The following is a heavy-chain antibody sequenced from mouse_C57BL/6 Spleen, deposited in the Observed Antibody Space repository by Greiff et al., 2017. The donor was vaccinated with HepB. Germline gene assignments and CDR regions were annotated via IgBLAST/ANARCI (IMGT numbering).Heavy chain of an antibody. V-gene: IGHV1-55*01. CDR3: ARRGYDYEDAMDY. J-gene: IGHJ4*01. D-gene: IGHD2-4*01. CDR2: IYPGSGST. CDR1: GYTFTSYW. Sequence: QVQLQQPGAELVKPGASVKMSCKASGYTFTSYWITWVKQRPGQGLEWIGDIYPGSGSTNYNEKFKSKATLTVDTSSSTAYMQLSSLTSEDSAVYYYARRGYDYEDAMDYWGQGTSVTVSS.